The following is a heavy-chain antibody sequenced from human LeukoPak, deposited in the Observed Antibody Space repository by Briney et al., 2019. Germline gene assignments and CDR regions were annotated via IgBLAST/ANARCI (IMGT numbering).Heavy chain of an antibody. CDR3: ASDSPYYGMDV. CDR2: INSDGSAT. V-gene: IGHV3-74*01. Sequence: GGSLRLSCAASGFPFSSYWMHWVRQVPGKGLLWVSRINSDGSATIYADSVRGRFTISRDNAKDTLYLQMSGLRVDDTAVYHCASDSPYYGMDVWGQGTTVTVSS. J-gene: IGHJ6*02. CDR1: GFPFSSYW.